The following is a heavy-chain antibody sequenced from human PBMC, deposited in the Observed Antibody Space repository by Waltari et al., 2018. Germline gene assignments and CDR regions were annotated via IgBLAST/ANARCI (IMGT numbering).Heavy chain of an antibody. CDR1: GYSISRGSY. Sequence: QVQLQESGPGLVKPSETLSLTCAFSGYSISRGSYWAWFRQPPGKGLEWIGSIYHSGSTYYNPSLKSRVTISVDTSKNQFSLKLSSVTAADTAVYYCARLVLYCTGGVCSPYYFDYWGQGTLVTVSS. V-gene: IGHV4-38-2*01. D-gene: IGHD2-8*02. CDR2: IYHSGST. CDR3: ARLVLYCTGGVCSPYYFDY. J-gene: IGHJ4*02.